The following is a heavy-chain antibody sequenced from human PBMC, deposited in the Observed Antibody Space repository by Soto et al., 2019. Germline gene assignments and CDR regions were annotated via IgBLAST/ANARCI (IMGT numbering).Heavy chain of an antibody. Sequence: QVQLEQSGAEVKKAGSSVKVSCKTSGGTFRTYGINWLRQAPGHGLEWMGGIVPAYGKADYAQGLQGRVPKTADKSTSTAYVEWSSLRSEDTALYYWARSVGVGALYSGMDVWGQGTTFSVSS. CDR1: GGTFRTYG. J-gene: IGHJ6*02. CDR3: ARSVGVGALYSGMDV. V-gene: IGHV1-69*06. CDR2: IVPAYGKA. D-gene: IGHD1-26*01.